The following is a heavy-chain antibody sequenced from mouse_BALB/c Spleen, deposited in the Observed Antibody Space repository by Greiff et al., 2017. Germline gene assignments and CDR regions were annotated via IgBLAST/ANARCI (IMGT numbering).Heavy chain of an antibody. V-gene: IGHV2-4-1*01. D-gene: IGHD1-1*01. CDR1: GFSLTSYG. J-gene: IGHJ3*01. CDR2: IWSGGST. Sequence: QVHVKQSGPGLVQPSQSLSITCTVSGFSLTSYGVHWVRQSPGKGLEWLGVIWSGGSTDYNAAFISRLSISKDNSKSQVFFKMNSLQADDTAIYYCARSGSSSPWFAYWGQGTLVTVSA. CDR3: ARSGSSSPWFAY.